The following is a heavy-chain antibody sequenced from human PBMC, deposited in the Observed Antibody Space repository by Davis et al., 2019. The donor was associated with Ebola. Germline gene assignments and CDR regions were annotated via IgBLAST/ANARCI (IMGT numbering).Heavy chain of an antibody. CDR3: AKTGYSSSSEFDH. D-gene: IGHD6-6*01. V-gene: IGHV1-69*13. J-gene: IGHJ4*02. CDR2: IIPIFGTA. Sequence: SVKVSCKASGGTFSSYAISWVRQAPGQGLEWMGGIIPIFGTANYAQKFQGRVTITADESTSTAYMELSSLRSEDTAVYYCAKTGYSSSSEFDHWGQGTLVTVSS. CDR1: GGTFSSYA.